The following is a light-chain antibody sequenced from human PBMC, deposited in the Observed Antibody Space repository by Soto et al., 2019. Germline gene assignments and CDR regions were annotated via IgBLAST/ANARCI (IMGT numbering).Light chain of an antibody. V-gene: IGLV1-47*01. Sequence: QSAVTQPPSASGTPGQRVTISCSGSSSNIGSNYVYWYQQLPGTAPKLLIYRNNERPSGVPDRFSGSKSGTSASLAISGLRSEDGADYYCAAWDDSLSGVVFGGGTKLTVL. CDR2: RNN. CDR1: SSNIGSNY. J-gene: IGLJ2*01. CDR3: AAWDDSLSGVV.